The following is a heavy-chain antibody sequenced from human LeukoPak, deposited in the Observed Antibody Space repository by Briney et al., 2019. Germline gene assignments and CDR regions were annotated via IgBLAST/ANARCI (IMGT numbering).Heavy chain of an antibody. CDR2: IYYSGST. V-gene: IGHV4-59*01. CDR3: ARGKTYYDILTGLHYYYGMDV. CDR1: GGSISSYY. Sequence: SETLSLTRTVSGGSISSYYWSWIRQPPGKGLEWIGYIYYSGSTNYNPSLKSRVTISVDASKNQFSLKLSSVTAADTAVYYCARGKTYYDILTGLHYYYGMDVWGQGTTVTVSS. J-gene: IGHJ6*02. D-gene: IGHD3-9*01.